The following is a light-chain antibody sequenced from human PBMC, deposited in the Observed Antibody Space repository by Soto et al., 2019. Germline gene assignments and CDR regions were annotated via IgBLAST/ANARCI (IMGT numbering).Light chain of an antibody. CDR1: SSDVGGYNY. Sequence: QSALTQPASVSGSPGQSIAISRTGTSSDVGGYNYVSWYQQHPGKAPKLMIYDVTNRPSGVSNRFSGSKSGNTASLTISGLQAEDEADYYCSSYTSSTTYVFVTGTKVTVL. CDR3: SSYTSSTTYV. V-gene: IGLV2-14*03. CDR2: DVT. J-gene: IGLJ1*01.